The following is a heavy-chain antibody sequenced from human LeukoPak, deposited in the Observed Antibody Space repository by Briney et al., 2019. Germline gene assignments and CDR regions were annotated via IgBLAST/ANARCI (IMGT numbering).Heavy chain of an antibody. CDR1: GFTFNTYS. CDR3: ARDLGRSGYYTIDAFDI. Sequence: GGSLRLSCAASGFTFNTYSMNWVRQAPGKGLESVSSITSSSSYIYYADSVKGRFTISRDNAKNSLYLQMNSLRAEDTAVYYCARDLGRSGYYTIDAFDIWGQGTMVTVSS. D-gene: IGHD3-22*01. J-gene: IGHJ3*02. V-gene: IGHV3-21*01. CDR2: ITSSSSYI.